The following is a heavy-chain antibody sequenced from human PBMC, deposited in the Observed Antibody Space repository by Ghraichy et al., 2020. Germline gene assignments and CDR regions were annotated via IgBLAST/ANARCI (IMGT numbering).Heavy chain of an antibody. J-gene: IGHJ4*02. CDR3: ARGHDSSGYLDY. D-gene: IGHD3-22*01. V-gene: IGHV4-34*01. CDR2: INHSGST. Sequence: SETLSLTCAVYGGSFSGYYWSWIRQPPGKGLEWIGEINHSGSTNYNPSLKSRVTISVDTSKNQFSLKLSSVTAADTAVYYCARGHDSSGYLDYWGQGTLVTVSS. CDR1: GGSFSGYY.